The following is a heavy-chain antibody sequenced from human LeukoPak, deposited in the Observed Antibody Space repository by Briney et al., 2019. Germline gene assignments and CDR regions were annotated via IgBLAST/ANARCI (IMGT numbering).Heavy chain of an antibody. CDR3: ARDSHEDAFDI. J-gene: IGHJ3*02. CDR2: INPSGGST. Sequence: ASVKVSCKASGYTFTSYYMHWVRQAPGQGLEWMGMINPSGGSTSYAQKFQGRVTMTRDTSTSTVYMELSSLRSEDTAMFYCARDSHEDAFDIWGQGTMVTVSS. CDR1: GYTFTSYY. V-gene: IGHV1-46*01.